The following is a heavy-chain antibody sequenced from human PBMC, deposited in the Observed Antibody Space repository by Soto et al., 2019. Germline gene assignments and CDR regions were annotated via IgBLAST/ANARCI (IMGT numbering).Heavy chain of an antibody. D-gene: IGHD3-22*01. CDR3: AKSPYYYDSSGYSNY. V-gene: IGHV3-23*01. Sequence: PGGSLRLSCAASGFTFSSYAMSWVRQDPGKGLEWVSAISGSGGSTYYADSVKGRFTISRDNSKNTLYLQMNSLRAEDTAVYYCAKSPYYYDSSGYSNYWGQGTLVTVSS. CDR2: ISGSGGST. J-gene: IGHJ4*02. CDR1: GFTFSSYA.